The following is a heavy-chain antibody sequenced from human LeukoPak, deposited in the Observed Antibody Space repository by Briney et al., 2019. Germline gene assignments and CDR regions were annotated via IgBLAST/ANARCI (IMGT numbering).Heavy chain of an antibody. Sequence: ASVKVSCKASGYTLTNYALNWVRQAPGQGLEWMGWINTNTGNPTYAQGFTGRFVFSLDTSVNTAYLQISSLKAEDTAIDYCARVQGYCSTTSCYPHYWGQGTLVTVSS. CDR2: INTNTGNP. D-gene: IGHD2-2*01. CDR1: GYTLTNYA. CDR3: ARVQGYCSTTSCYPHY. V-gene: IGHV7-4-1*02. J-gene: IGHJ4*02.